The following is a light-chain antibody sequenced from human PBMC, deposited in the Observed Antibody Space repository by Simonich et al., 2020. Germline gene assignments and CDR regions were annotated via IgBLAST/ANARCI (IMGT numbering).Light chain of an antibody. Sequence: QLVLTQSPSASASLGASVTLTCTLSSGHSSYAIAWHQQQPEKGPRSLMKLNSDGSHSKGDGIPDRFSGSSSGAERYLTISSLQSEDEADYYCQTWGTGIQVFGGGTKLTVL. CDR2: LNSDGSH. CDR3: QTWGTGIQV. CDR1: SGHSSYA. J-gene: IGLJ3*02. V-gene: IGLV4-69*01.